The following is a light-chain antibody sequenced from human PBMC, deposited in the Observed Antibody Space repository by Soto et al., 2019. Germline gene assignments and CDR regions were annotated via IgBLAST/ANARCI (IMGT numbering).Light chain of an antibody. Sequence: DVVLTQSPVSLPVTLGQPASISCMSSQSLVHSDGNTYLNWFQQRPGHSPRRLVYRVSNRDSGVPDNFSGSGSGTDFTLKISRVEAEDVGVYYCMQALQTRITFGQGTRLEIK. CDR1: QSLVHSDGNTY. J-gene: IGKJ5*01. CDR2: RVS. V-gene: IGKV2-30*02. CDR3: MQALQTRIT.